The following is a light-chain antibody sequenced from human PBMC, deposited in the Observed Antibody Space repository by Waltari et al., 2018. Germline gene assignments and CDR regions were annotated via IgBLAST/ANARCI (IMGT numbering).Light chain of an antibody. Sequence: DIQLTQSPSSLSASVGDRLTITCRASQTINMFLNWYQQHPGKAPKLLIFAASNLQTGVPSRFSGSGSATHFTLTISSLQPEDFATYHCQQSYNTPWTFGQGTKVEIK. J-gene: IGKJ1*01. CDR3: QQSYNTPWT. V-gene: IGKV1-39*01. CDR1: QTINMF. CDR2: AAS.